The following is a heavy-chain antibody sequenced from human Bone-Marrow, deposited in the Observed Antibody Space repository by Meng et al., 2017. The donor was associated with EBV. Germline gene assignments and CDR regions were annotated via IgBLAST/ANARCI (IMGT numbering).Heavy chain of an antibody. CDR3: ASLSRGHSSSWVLH. CDR2: IYYSGNT. J-gene: IGHJ4*02. Sequence: HLQLQESGPGLVKPSETLSLTCTVSGGSISSGSYYWGWIRQPPGKGLEWIGSIYYSGNTYYNPSLKSRVTISVDTSKKQFSLKLSSVTAADTAVYYCASLSRGHSSSWVLHWGQGTLVTVSS. V-gene: IGHV4-39*01. CDR1: GGSISSGSYY. D-gene: IGHD6-13*01.